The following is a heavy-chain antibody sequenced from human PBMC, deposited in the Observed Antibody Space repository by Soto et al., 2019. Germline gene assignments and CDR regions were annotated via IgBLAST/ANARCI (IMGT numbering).Heavy chain of an antibody. J-gene: IGHJ5*02. CDR2: IYYSGST. CDR3: ARGAHEYSSSFWQGLSWFDP. CDR1: GGSISSGGYY. Sequence: QVQLQESGPGLVKPSQTLSLTCTVSGGSISSGGYYWSWIRQHPGKGLEWIGYIYYSGSTYYNPSLKIRVTISVDRSKTQFSLKLSSVTAADTAVDYCARGAHEYSSSFWQGLSWFDPWGQGTLVTVSS. V-gene: IGHV4-31*03. D-gene: IGHD6-6*01.